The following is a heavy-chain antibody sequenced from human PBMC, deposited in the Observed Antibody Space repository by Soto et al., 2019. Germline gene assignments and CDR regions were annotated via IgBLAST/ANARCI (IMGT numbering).Heavy chain of an antibody. CDR2: IKSKTDGGTT. D-gene: IGHD1-26*01. Sequence: EVQLVESGGGLVKPGGSLRLSCAASGFTFDNAWMTWVRQAPGKGLEWVGRIKSKTDGGTTDYASPVKGRFTISRDDSKNTQYVQMNSLKTEDTAMYYCTTDLPWSYGALGYWGQGTLVTVSS. CDR3: TTDLPWSYGALGY. J-gene: IGHJ4*01. V-gene: IGHV3-15*01. CDR1: GFTFDNAW.